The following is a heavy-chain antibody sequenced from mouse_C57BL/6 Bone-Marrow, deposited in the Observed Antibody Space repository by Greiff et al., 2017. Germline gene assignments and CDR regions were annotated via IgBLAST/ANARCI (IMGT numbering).Heavy chain of an antibody. CDR1: GYTFTDYY. Sequence: VKLMESGAELVRPGASVKLSCKASGYTFTDYYINWVKQRPGQGLEWIARIYPGSGNTYYNEKFKGKATLTAEKSSITAYMQLSSLTSEDSAVYFCARSRRLLDYWGQGTTLTVSS. CDR2: IYPGSGNT. V-gene: IGHV1-76*01. CDR3: ARSRRLLDY. J-gene: IGHJ2*01. D-gene: IGHD2-4*01.